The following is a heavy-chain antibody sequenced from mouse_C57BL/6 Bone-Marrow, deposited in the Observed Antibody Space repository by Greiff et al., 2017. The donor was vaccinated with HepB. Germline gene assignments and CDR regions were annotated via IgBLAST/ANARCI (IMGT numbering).Heavy chain of an antibody. CDR1: GYTFTSYW. Sequence: QVHVKQPGTELVKPGASVKLSCKASGYTFTSYWMHWVKQRPGQGLEWIGNINPSNGGTNYNEKFKRKATLTVDKSSSTAYMQLSSLTSEDSAVYYCARWITTDLYYFDYWGQGTTLTVSS. CDR2: INPSNGGT. D-gene: IGHD1-1*01. V-gene: IGHV1-53*01. CDR3: ARWITTDLYYFDY. J-gene: IGHJ2*01.